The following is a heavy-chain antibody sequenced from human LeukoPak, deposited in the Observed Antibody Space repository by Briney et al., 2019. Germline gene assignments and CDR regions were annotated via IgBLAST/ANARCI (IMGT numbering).Heavy chain of an antibody. Sequence: GGSLRLSCAASGNYWMHWVRQAPGKGLVWVSHINSDGSWTSYADSVKGRFTISKDNAKNAVYLQMNNLRAEDTAVYYCVSFYEAYWGRGTLVTVSS. CDR3: VSFYEAY. CDR1: GNYW. CDR2: INSDGSWT. V-gene: IGHV3-74*01. J-gene: IGHJ4*02. D-gene: IGHD2/OR15-2a*01.